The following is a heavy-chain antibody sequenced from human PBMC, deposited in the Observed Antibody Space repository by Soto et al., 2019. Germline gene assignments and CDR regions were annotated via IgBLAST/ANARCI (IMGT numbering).Heavy chain of an antibody. Sequence: SVKVSCKASGGTFSSYAISWVRQAPGQGLEWMGGIIPIFGTANYAQKFQGRVTITAEKSTSKAYMELSSLRSEDTAVYYWAMGGVPRTGPYYYYYGMDVWGQGTTVTVPS. CDR1: GGTFSSYA. D-gene: IGHD2-2*01. J-gene: IGHJ6*02. V-gene: IGHV1-69*06. CDR3: AMGGVPRTGPYYYYYGMDV. CDR2: IIPIFGTA.